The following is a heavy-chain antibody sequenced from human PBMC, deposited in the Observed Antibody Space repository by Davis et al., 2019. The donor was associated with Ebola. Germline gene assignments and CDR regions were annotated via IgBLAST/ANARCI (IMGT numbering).Heavy chain of an antibody. Sequence: GESLKISCAASGFTFSDYYMSWIRQAPGKGLEWLSYISTYGTTIYYGDSVKGRFTISSDNAKNSLYLQMHSLRPEDTAVYYCARGERRYYDYNGMDVWGQGTTVTVSS. D-gene: IGHD1-1*01. V-gene: IGHV3-11*01. CDR3: ARGERRYYDYNGMDV. CDR1: GFTFSDYY. J-gene: IGHJ6*02. CDR2: ISTYGTTI.